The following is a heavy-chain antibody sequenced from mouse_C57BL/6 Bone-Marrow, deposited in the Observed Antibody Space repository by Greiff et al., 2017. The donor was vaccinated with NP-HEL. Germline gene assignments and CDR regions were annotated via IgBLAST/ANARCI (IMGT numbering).Heavy chain of an antibody. J-gene: IGHJ1*03. CDR3: ARDPFTTVVSYWYFDV. CDR1: GYSITSGYY. CDR2: ISYDGSN. D-gene: IGHD1-1*01. V-gene: IGHV3-6*01. Sequence: ESGPGLVKPSQSLSLTCSVTGYSITSGYYWNWIRQFPGNKLEWMGYISYDGSNNYNPSLKNRISITRDTSKNQFFLKLNSVTTEDTATYYCARDPFTTVVSYWYFDVWGTGTTVTVSS.